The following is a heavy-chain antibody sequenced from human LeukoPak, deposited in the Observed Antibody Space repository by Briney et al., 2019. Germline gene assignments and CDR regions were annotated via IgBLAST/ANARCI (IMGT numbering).Heavy chain of an antibody. Sequence: PSETLSLTCTVSGASIRTFYWTWIRQPPGKGLEWIAYISYSGSTTYNPSLKSRVTISLDTSKNQFSLNLNSLTAADTAVYYCARGIGNSRGTRFGPWGQGTLVTVSS. D-gene: IGHD3-22*01. CDR2: ISYSGST. J-gene: IGHJ5*02. CDR1: GASIRTFY. CDR3: ARGIGNSRGTRFGP. V-gene: IGHV4-59*01.